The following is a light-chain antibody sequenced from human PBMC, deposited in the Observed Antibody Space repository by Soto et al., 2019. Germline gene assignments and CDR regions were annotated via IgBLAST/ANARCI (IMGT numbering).Light chain of an antibody. CDR2: DVS. CDR1: QSISGW. Sequence: DIQMTQSPSTLSASVGDRVTITCRASQSISGWLAWYQQRPGKAPNLLIFDVSSLESGVPSRFSGSGYWTEFTLTTSSLQPDDFATCYCQHYDSYPITFGQGTRLAIK. CDR3: QHYDSYPIT. J-gene: IGKJ5*01. V-gene: IGKV1-5*01.